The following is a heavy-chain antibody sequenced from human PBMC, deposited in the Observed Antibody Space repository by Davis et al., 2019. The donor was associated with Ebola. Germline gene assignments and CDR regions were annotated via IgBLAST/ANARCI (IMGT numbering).Heavy chain of an antibody. J-gene: IGHJ6*03. D-gene: IGHD5-18*01. V-gene: IGHV5-51*01. CDR2: IYPGDSDA. Sequence: GESLKISCKGSGYSFTSYWIAWVRQMPGKGLEWMGIIYPGDSDARYSPSFQGQVTISADKSISTAYLQWSSLKASDTAVYYCARVAMVRSWGYYYYMDVWGKGTTVTVSS. CDR3: ARVAMVRSWGYYYYMDV. CDR1: GYSFTSYW.